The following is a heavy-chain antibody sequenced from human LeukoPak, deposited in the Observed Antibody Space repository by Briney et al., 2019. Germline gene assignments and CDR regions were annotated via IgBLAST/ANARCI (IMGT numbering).Heavy chain of an antibody. V-gene: IGHV3-53*01. CDR3: ARGGYYYDPHQD. D-gene: IGHD3-22*01. CDR2: IYSGGST. CDR1: GFTVSSNY. Sequence: GSLRLSCAASGFTVSSNYMSWVRQAPGKGLEWVSVIYSGGSTNYADSVKGRFTISRDNSKDTLYLQMNSLRAEDTAVYYCARGGYYYDPHQDWGQGTLVTVSS. J-gene: IGHJ4*02.